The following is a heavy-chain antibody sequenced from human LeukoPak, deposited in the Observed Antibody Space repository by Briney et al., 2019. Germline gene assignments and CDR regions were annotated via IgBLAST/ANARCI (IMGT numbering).Heavy chain of an antibody. D-gene: IGHD1-26*01. CDR2: INGDGGST. V-gene: IGHV3-64D*09. CDR1: GFTFSSYA. Sequence: PGGSLRLSCSASGFTFSSYAMYWVRQAPGKGLECPPVINGDGGSTYYADSVKGRFTIARDNSKNTLYLLLSSLIAEDTAVYYCVKAEFSGSYYAAFHIWGQGTMVTVSS. CDR3: VKAEFSGSYYAAFHI. J-gene: IGHJ3*02.